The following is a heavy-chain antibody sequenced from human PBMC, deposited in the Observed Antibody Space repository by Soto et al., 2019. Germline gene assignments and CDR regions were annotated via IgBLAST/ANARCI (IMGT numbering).Heavy chain of an antibody. Sequence: GASVKVSCKASGYTFTSYGISWVRQAPGQGLEWMGWISAYNGNTNYAQKLQGRVTMTTDTSTSTAYMELRSLRSDDTAVYYCAAGERCSSTSCYPYYYYYMDVWGKGTTVTVSS. J-gene: IGHJ6*03. V-gene: IGHV1-18*01. CDR1: GYTFTSYG. CDR2: ISAYNGNT. CDR3: AAGERCSSTSCYPYYYYYMDV. D-gene: IGHD2-2*01.